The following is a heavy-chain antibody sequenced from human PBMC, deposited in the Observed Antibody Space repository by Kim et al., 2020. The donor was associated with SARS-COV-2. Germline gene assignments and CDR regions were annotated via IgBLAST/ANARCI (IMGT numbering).Heavy chain of an antibody. Sequence: GGSMRLSCAASGFTFSDYYMSWIRQAPGKGLEWVSYISSSGSTIYYADSVKGRFTISRDNAKNSLYLQMNSLRAEDTAVYYCASGEQQLVLGYYFDYWGQGTLVTVSS. D-gene: IGHD6-13*01. CDR1: GFTFSDYY. CDR3: ASGEQQLVLGYYFDY. V-gene: IGHV3-11*01. J-gene: IGHJ4*02. CDR2: ISSSGSTI.